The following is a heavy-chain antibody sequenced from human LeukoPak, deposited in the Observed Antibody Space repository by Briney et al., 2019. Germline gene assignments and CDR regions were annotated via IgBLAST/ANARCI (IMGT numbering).Heavy chain of an antibody. V-gene: IGHV4-34*01. J-gene: IGHJ4*02. CDR1: GVSFSGYY. CDR3: ARGRKRPIAAAGRFDY. CDR2: INHSGST. Sequence: PSETLSLTCAVYGVSFSGYYWSWIRQPPGKGLEWIGEINHSGSTNYNPSLKSRVTISVDTSKNQFSLKLSSVTAADTAVYYCARGRKRPIAAAGRFDYWGQGTLVTVSS. D-gene: IGHD6-13*01.